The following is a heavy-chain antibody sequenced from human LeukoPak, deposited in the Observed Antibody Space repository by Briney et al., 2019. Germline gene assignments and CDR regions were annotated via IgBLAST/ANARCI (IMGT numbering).Heavy chain of an antibody. D-gene: IGHD6-19*01. V-gene: IGHV3-23*01. CDR1: GFTFSSYA. CDR2: ISGSGGST. J-gene: IGHJ3*02. Sequence: QPGGSLRLSCAASGFTFSSYAMSWVRQAPGKGLEWVSAISGSGGSTYYADSVKGRFTISRDNSKNTLYLQMNSLRAEDTAVYYCAKVFIGGKLAAPPVGAFDIWGQGTMVTVSS. CDR3: AKVFIGGKLAAPPVGAFDI.